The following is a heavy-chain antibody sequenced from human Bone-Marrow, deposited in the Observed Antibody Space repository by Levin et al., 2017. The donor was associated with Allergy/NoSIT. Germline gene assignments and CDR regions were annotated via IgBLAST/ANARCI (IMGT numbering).Heavy chain of an antibody. CDR1: NGSISSSIYY. Sequence: PSETLSLTCTVSNGSISSSIYYWGWIRQPPGKGLEYVGSIYYSGDTFYNPSLRSRVTIAVNTSKNHFSLKLSSVTAADTAVYYGARELVHEDYIWGSYRGDHDYFDYWGQGAPVTVSS. CDR2: IYYSGDT. D-gene: IGHD3-16*02. V-gene: IGHV4-39*02. J-gene: IGHJ4*02. CDR3: ARELVHEDYIWGSYRGDHDYFDY.